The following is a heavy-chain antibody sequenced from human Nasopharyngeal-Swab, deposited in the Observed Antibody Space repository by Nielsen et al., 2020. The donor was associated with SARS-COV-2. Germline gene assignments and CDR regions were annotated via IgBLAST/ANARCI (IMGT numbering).Heavy chain of an antibody. CDR1: GYSFTNYW. CDR3: ARPYYYGALDPFDI. Sequence: GESLKISCKGSGYSFTNYWIGWVRQMPGKGLEWMGVIHPGDSETRYSPSFQGQVTISVDSSISTASLQWSSLKASDTAMYFCARPYYYGALDPFDIWGQGTMVTVSS. J-gene: IGHJ3*02. V-gene: IGHV5-51*01. D-gene: IGHD3-22*01. CDR2: IHPGDSET.